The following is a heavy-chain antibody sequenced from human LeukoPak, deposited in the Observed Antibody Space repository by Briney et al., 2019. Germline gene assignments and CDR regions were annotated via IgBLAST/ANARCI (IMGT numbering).Heavy chain of an antibody. D-gene: IGHD2-2*01. CDR3: ARSISTGGFRLDY. CDR2: TDYRSKWYV. CDR1: GDSVSSNSAA. Sequence: SQTLSLTCTIAGDSVSSNSAAWNWIRQSPSRGLEWLGMTDYRSKWYVDYAVSVEVLITINPDTSKNQYSLHLNSLPPEDTAVYYCARSISTGGFRLDYWGQGTLVTVSS. V-gene: IGHV6-1*01. J-gene: IGHJ4*02.